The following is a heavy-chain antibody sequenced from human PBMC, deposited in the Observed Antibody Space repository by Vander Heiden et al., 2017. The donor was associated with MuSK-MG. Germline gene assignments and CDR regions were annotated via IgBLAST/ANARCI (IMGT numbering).Heavy chain of an antibody. J-gene: IGHJ6*03. CDR3: ARWSYCSGGSCYYYYYYMDV. D-gene: IGHD2-15*01. CDR2: IKQDGSEK. CDR1: GSTLSSYW. V-gene: IGHV3-7*01. Sequence: EVQLVESGGGLVQPGGSLRLPCAASGSTLSSYWMSGGRQEPGKGLEWVANIKQDGSEKDYVDSVKGRFTISRDNAKNSLYLQMNSLRAEDTAVYYCARWSYCSGGSCYYYYYYMDVWGKGTTVTVSS.